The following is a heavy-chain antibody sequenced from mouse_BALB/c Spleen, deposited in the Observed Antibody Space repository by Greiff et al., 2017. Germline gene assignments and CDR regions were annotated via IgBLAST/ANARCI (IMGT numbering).Heavy chain of an antibody. CDR3: ARSRDYYGSSFYFDY. V-gene: IGHV3-8*02. Sequence: EVMLVESGPSLVKPSQTLSLTCSVTGDSITSGYWNWIRKFPGNKLEYMGYISYSGSTYYNPSLKSRISITRDTSKNQYYLQLNSVTTEGTATYYCARSRDYYGSSFYFDYWGQGTTLTVSS. D-gene: IGHD1-1*01. CDR1: GDSITSGY. CDR2: ISYSGST. J-gene: IGHJ2*01.